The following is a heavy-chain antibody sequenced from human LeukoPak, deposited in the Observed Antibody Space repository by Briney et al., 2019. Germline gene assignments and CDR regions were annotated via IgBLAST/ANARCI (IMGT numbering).Heavy chain of an antibody. D-gene: IGHD3-10*01. J-gene: IGHJ3*02. CDR1: GSSISSGYY. V-gene: IGHV4-38-2*02. CDR2: IYYSGST. Sequence: SETLSLTCTVSGSSISSGYYWGWIRRSPGKGLEWIGSIYYSGSTHYNPSLKSRVTISVDTSKSQFSLKFNSVTAADTAVYYCAKSNGYGLVDIWGQGTMVTVSS. CDR3: AKSNGYGLVDI.